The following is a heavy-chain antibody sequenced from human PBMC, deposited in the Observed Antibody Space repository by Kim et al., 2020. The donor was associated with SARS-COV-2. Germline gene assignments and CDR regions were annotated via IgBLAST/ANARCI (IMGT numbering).Heavy chain of an antibody. J-gene: IGHJ6*02. D-gene: IGHD1-26*01. CDR3: AIIDNGVDV. CDR1: TFIFRSNL. V-gene: IGHV3-7*03. Sequence: GGSLRLSCAASTFIFRSNLMTWVRQAPGKGLEWVANIQRDGSQKYYMDSVKGRFTISRDIAKNSLSLQMDILRVEDTAIYYCAIIDNGVDVWGQGTTVIVSS. CDR2: IQRDGSQK.